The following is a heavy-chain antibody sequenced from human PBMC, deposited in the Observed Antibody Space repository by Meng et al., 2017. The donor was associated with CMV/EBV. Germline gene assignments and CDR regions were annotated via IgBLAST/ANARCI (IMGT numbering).Heavy chain of an antibody. J-gene: IGHJ6*02. D-gene: IGHD3-3*01. CDR2: IYHSGST. Sequence: SETLSLTCTVSGYSISSGYYWGWIRQTPGKGLEWIGSIYHSGSTYYNPSLKSRVTISVDTSKNQFSLKLSSVTAADTAVYYCARCCLGDNYDFWSGYFNYYYGMDVWGQGTTVTVSS. V-gene: IGHV4-38-2*02. CDR1: GYSISSGYY. CDR3: ARCCLGDNYDFWSGYFNYYYGMDV.